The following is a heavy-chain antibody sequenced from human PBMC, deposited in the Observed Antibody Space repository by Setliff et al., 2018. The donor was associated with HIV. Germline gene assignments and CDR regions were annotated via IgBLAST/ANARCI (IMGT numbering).Heavy chain of an antibody. CDR1: GFTFSTYS. V-gene: IGHV3-7*01. CDR3: ARGQTTAEY. D-gene: IGHD4-17*01. J-gene: IGHJ4*02. Sequence: GESLRLSCAASGFTFSTYSMHWVRQAPGKGLEWVGNIKQDGSEKSYVGSVKGRFTISRDNAKNSLYLQMSSLRAEDTAVYYCARGQTTAEYWGQGTLVTVSS. CDR2: IKQDGSEK.